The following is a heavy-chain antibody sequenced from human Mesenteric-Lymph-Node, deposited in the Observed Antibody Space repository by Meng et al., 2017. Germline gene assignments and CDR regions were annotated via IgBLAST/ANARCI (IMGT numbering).Heavy chain of an antibody. CDR2: IHDSGST. Sequence: QVQLQESGPGLVKPSQTLSLTCTVSGGAISSGGYYWSWIRQHPGKGLEWIGYIHDSGSTYYNPSLKSRVTISVDTSKNQFSLKLSSVTAADTAVYYCARRYGASAYNWFDPWGQGTLVTVSS. V-gene: IGHV4-31*03. CDR1: GGAISSGGYY. CDR3: ARRYGASAYNWFDP. J-gene: IGHJ5*02. D-gene: IGHD4-17*01.